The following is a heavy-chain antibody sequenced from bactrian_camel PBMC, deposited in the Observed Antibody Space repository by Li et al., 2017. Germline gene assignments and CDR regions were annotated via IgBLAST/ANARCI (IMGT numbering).Heavy chain of an antibody. J-gene: IGHJ6*01. CDR1: GYTYSGHC. Sequence: HVQLVESGGVLVQPGGSLRLSCAFSGYTYSGHCMGWFRQAPGKEREGVAIIGSSGSTGYADSVKDRFTISVDNAKNTLYLQINSLKPEDSATYYCAAGQGVGWCLDVIRVGAEPDFDYWGHGTQVTVS. D-gene: IGHD5*01. V-gene: IGHV3S57*01. CDR3: AAGQGVGWCLDVIRVGAEPDFDY. CDR2: IGSSGST.